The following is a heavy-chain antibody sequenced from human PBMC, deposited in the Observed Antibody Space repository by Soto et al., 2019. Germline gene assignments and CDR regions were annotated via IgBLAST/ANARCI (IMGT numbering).Heavy chain of an antibody. D-gene: IGHD5-12*01. V-gene: IGHV4-59*01. CDR2: IYYSGST. J-gene: IGHJ4*02. CDR3: ARARGDYFDY. CDR1: GGSISSYY. Sequence: SETLSLTCTVSGGSISSYYWSWIRQPPGKGLEWIGYIYYSGSTNYNPSLKSRVTISVDTSKNQFSLKLSSVTAADTAVYYCARARGDYFDYWGQGTLVTVSS.